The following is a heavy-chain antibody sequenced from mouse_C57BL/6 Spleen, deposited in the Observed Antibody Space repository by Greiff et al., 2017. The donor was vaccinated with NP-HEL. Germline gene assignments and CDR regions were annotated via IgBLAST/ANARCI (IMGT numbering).Heavy chain of an antibody. J-gene: IGHJ3*01. CDR3: VRDPPLGPFAY. D-gene: IGHD4-1*01. V-gene: IGHV5-4*01. Sequence: EVKLMESGGGLVKPGGSLKLSCAASGFTFSSYAMSWVRQTPEKRLEWVATISDGGSYTYYPDNVKGRFTISRDNAKNNLYLQMSHLKSEDTAMYYCVRDPPLGPFAYWGQGTLVTVSA. CDR1: GFTFSSYA. CDR2: ISDGGSYT.